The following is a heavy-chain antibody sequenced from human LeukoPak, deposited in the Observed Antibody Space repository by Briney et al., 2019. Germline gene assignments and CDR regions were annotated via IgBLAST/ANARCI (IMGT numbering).Heavy chain of an antibody. V-gene: IGHV3-23*01. D-gene: IGHD3-22*01. CDR1: GFTLSSYG. CDR2: ICGSGGRT. Sequence: GGSLRLSCAASGFTLSSYGMRWGREAPGEGLECVSAICGSGGRTYYADSVQGRFTISRDHSKNTLYLQMNSLRAGDTPVYHCATRPSEYIDSSGLLQNAFHFRCQGKIDTVSS. J-gene: IGHJ3*01. CDR3: ATRPSEYIDSSGLLQNAFHF.